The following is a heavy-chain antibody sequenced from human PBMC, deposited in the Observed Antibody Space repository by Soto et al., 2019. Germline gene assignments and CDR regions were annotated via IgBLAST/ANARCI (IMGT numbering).Heavy chain of an antibody. Sequence: SVKVSFKASGYPFISYGIAWVRQAPGQGLEWMGWISAYNGKTKYAQNLQDRVTMTTDTSTSTAYMELRSLTSDDTAVYFCARDPYSGSYFGWFDPWGQGTLVTVSS. CDR3: ARDPYSGSYFGWFDP. CDR1: GYPFISYG. D-gene: IGHD1-26*01. V-gene: IGHV1-18*04. J-gene: IGHJ5*02. CDR2: ISAYNGKT.